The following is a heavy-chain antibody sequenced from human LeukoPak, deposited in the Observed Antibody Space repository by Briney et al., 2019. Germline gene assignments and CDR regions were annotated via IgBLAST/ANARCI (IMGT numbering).Heavy chain of an antibody. D-gene: IGHD4-17*01. CDR2: INHSGST. V-gene: IGHV4-34*01. CDR1: GGSFSGYY. J-gene: IGHJ4*02. Sequence: PSETLSLTCAVYGGSFSGYYWSWIRQPPGKGLEWIGEINHSGSTNYNPSLKSRVTISVDTSKNQFSLKLSSVTAADTAVYYCARDRGTQGYGDYFDYWGQGTLVTVSS. CDR3: ARDRGTQGYGDYFDY.